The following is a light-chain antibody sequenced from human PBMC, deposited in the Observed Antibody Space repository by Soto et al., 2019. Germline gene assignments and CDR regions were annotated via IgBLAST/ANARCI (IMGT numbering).Light chain of an antibody. CDR2: EVS. J-gene: IGLJ1*01. CDR3: SSYAGSNNFGV. V-gene: IGLV2-8*01. Sequence: VLTQPPSASGSPGQSVTISCTGTSSDVGGYNYVSWYQQHPGKAPKLMIYEVSKRPSGVPDRFSGSKSGNTASLTVSGLQAEDEADYYCSSYAGSNNFGVFGTGTKV. CDR1: SSDVGGYNY.